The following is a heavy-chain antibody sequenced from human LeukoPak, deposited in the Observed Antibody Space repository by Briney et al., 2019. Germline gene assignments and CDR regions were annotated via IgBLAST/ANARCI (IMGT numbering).Heavy chain of an antibody. D-gene: IGHD6-19*01. CDR3: STPQGGIAVDHDY. J-gene: IGHJ4*02. Sequence: PGGSLRLSCAASGFTFSSYAMSWVRQAPGKGLEWVSAISCSGGSTYYADSVKGRFTISRDNSKNTLYLQMNSLRAEDTAVYYCSTPQGGIAVDHDYWGQGTLVTVSS. CDR2: ISCSGGST. V-gene: IGHV3-23*01. CDR1: GFTFSSYA.